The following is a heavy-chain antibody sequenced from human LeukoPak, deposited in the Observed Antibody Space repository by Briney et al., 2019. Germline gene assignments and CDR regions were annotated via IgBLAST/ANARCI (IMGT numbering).Heavy chain of an antibody. V-gene: IGHV4-34*01. CDR3: ARGPTYDYVWGSYRPPLDY. D-gene: IGHD3-16*02. J-gene: IGHJ4*02. CDR2: INHSGST. CDR1: GGSFSGYY. Sequence: PSETLSLTCAVYGGSFSGYYWSWIRQPPGKGLEWIGEINHSGSTNYNPSLKSRDTISVDTSKNQFSLKLSSVTAADTAVYYCARGPTYDYVWGSYRPPLDYWGQGTLVTVSS.